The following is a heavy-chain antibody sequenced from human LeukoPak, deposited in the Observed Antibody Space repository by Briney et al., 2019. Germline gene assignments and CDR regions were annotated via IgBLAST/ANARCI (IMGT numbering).Heavy chain of an antibody. V-gene: IGHV3-30*02. Sequence: GGSLRLSCAASGFNFSSYGMHWVRQAPGKGLEWVAFIRYDGNNKYYADSVKGRFTISRDNSKNTLYVQMNSLRAEDTAVYYCAKDRGWELKLFDYWGQGALVTVSS. CDR3: AKDRGWELKLFDY. D-gene: IGHD1-26*01. CDR1: GFNFSSYG. CDR2: IRYDGNNK. J-gene: IGHJ4*02.